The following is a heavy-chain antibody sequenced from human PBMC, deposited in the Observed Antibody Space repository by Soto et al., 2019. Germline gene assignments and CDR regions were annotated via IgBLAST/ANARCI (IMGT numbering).Heavy chain of an antibody. D-gene: IGHD3-16*02. CDR2: ISSSSSTI. V-gene: IGHV3-48*01. Sequence: HPGGSLRLSCAASGFTFSSYSMNWVRQAPGKGLEWVSYISSSSSTIYYADSVKGRFTISRDNAKNSLYLQMNSLRAEDTAVYYCARGNDYIWGSYHLKGPDAFDIWGQGTMVTVSS. CDR3: ARGNDYIWGSYHLKGPDAFDI. J-gene: IGHJ3*02. CDR1: GFTFSSYS.